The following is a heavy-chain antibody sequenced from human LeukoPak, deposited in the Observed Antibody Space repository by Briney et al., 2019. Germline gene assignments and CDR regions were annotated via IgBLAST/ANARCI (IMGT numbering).Heavy chain of an antibody. D-gene: IGHD1-26*01. CDR2: INPSGGST. J-gene: IGHJ5*02. CDR1: GYTFTSYY. Sequence: ASVKVSCKASGYTFTSYYMHWVRQAPGQGLEWMGIINPSGGSTSYAQKFQGRVTMTRDTSTSTVYMELSSLRSEDTAVYYCARCPHIVGATTWFDPWGQGTLVTVSS. V-gene: IGHV1-46*03. CDR3: ARCPHIVGATTWFDP.